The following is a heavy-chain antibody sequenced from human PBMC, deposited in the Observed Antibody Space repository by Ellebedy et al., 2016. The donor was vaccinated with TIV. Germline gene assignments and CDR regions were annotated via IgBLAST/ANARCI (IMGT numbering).Heavy chain of an antibody. Sequence: SETLSLTXTVSGGSISSYYWSWIRQPPGKGLEWIGYIYYSGSTNYNPSLKSRVTISVDTSKNQFSLKLSSVTAADTAVYYCARDARGSSHFDYWGQGTLVTVSS. CDR1: GGSISSYY. D-gene: IGHD1-26*01. CDR2: IYYSGST. J-gene: IGHJ4*02. CDR3: ARDARGSSHFDY. V-gene: IGHV4-59*01.